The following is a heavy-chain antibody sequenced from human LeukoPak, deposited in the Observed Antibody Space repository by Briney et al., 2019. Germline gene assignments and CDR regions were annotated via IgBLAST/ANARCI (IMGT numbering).Heavy chain of an antibody. D-gene: IGHD2-15*01. Sequence: SETLSLTCAVYGGSFSGYYWSWIRQSLGKGLEWIGEIKYTGSTNYNPSVKSRVTISGDTSKNQFSLHLSSVTAADTAVYYCARLGYCSGGSCNSYFQHWGQGTLVTVSS. CDR3: ARLGYCSGGSCNSYFQH. J-gene: IGHJ1*01. V-gene: IGHV4-34*01. CDR2: IKYTGST. CDR1: GGSFSGYY.